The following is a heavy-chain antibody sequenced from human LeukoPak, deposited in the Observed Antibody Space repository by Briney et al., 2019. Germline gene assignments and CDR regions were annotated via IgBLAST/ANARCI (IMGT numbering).Heavy chain of an antibody. D-gene: IGHD3-10*01. J-gene: IGHJ6*04. CDR3: VGVETIAMVRGASGDV. CDR1: GCTFSNYC. V-gene: IGHV3-66*02. CDR2: IHYGGTA. Sequence: SGGSLTLSCSASGCTFSNYCRHWVRQAPGKGLEWVAVIHYGGTAYYETSLKGRSTTSRDNSKNPLDLQMNTLTVEDTAVYYCVGVETIAMVRGASGDVWGKGTTVTVSS.